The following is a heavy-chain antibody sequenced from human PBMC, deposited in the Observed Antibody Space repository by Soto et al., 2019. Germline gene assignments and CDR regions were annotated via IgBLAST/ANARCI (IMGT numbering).Heavy chain of an antibody. J-gene: IGHJ3*02. CDR3: AKLPRNDAFDI. CDR2: ISYDGSNK. Sequence: GGFLRLSCAASGVTFISYGMHWVRQAPGKGLEWVAVISYDGSNKYYADSVKGRFTISRDNSKNTLCLQMNSLRAEDTAVYYCAKLPRNDAFDIWGQGTMVTVSS. CDR1: GVTFISYG. V-gene: IGHV3-30*18.